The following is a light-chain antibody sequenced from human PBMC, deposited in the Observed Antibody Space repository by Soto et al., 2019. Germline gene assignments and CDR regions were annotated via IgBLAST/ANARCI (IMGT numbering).Light chain of an antibody. CDR1: QSVSSNY. V-gene: IGKV3-20*01. CDR2: GAS. Sequence: EIVLTQSPATLSLSPGESATLSCGASQSVSSNYLAEYPQKPGQAPRLLIYGASTRATGIPARFSGSGSGTEFTLTISSLQPDDFATYYCQQYNSYPWTFGQGTKVDIK. J-gene: IGKJ1*01. CDR3: QQYNSYPWT.